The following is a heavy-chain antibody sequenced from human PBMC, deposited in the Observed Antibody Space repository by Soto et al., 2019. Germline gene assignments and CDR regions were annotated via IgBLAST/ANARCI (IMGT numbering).Heavy chain of an antibody. CDR1: GFTFSDDY. Sequence: GSLRLSCASSGFTFSDDYMSWIRQAPGKGLEWVSYISSSIDYTKYADSVKGRFTISRDNGKNSLYLQMNSLRAEDTAVYYCEVLSASSWSDPWGKATLVTV. D-gene: IGHD2-2*01. CDR3: EVLSASSWSDP. V-gene: IGHV3-11*06. CDR2: ISSSIDYT. J-gene: IGHJ5*02.